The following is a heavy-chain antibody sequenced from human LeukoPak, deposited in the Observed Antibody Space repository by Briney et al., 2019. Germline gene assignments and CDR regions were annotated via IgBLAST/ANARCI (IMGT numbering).Heavy chain of an antibody. CDR2: INPNSGGT. CDR1: GYTFTGYY. CDR3: ARDYYDFWSGYEGPFDY. Sequence: ASVKVSFXASGYTFTGYYMHLVRQPPAQGLEWMGWINPNSGGTNYAQKFQGRVTMTRDTSISTAYMELSRLRSDDTAVYYCARDYYDFWSGYEGPFDYWGQGALVTVSS. V-gene: IGHV1-2*02. D-gene: IGHD3-3*01. J-gene: IGHJ4*02.